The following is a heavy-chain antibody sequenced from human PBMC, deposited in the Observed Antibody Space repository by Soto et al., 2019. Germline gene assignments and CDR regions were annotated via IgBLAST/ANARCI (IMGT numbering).Heavy chain of an antibody. CDR2: ISYDGSNK. J-gene: IGHJ6*02. D-gene: IGHD6-6*01. V-gene: IGHV3-30*18. CDR1: GFTFSSYG. CDR3: AKDLAVGIAARGRAYYYYGMDV. Sequence: QVQLVESGGGVVQPGRSLRLSCAASGFTFSSYGMHWVRQAPGKGLEWVAVISYDGSNKYYADSVKGRFTISRDNSKNTLYLQMNSLRAEDTAVYYCAKDLAVGIAARGRAYYYYGMDVWGQGTTVTVSS.